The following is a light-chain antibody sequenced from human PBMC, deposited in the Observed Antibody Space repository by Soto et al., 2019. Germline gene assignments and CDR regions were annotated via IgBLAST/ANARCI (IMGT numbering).Light chain of an antibody. J-gene: IGKJ1*01. CDR1: QSVSSN. Sequence: EIVMTQSPATLSVSPGERATLSCRASQSVSSNLVWYQQKPGQAPSVLIYGASTRATGGPARFSGSGSGTEFTLTISRLQSEDFAVYYCEQYHNSWTFGQGTKVEIK. CDR2: GAS. CDR3: EQYHNSWT. V-gene: IGKV3-15*01.